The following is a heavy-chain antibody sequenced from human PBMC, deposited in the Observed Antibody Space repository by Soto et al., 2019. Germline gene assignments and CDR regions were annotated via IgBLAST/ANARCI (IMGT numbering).Heavy chain of an antibody. CDR1: GYSFTSYW. J-gene: IGHJ3*02. Sequence: LGESLKISCKGSGYSFTSYWISWVRQMPGKGLEWMGRIDPSDSYTNYSPSFQGHVTISADKSISTAYLQWSSLKASDTAMYYCARHLTSITIFGVDRAHDAFDIWGQGTMVTVSS. V-gene: IGHV5-10-1*01. CDR3: ARHLTSITIFGVDRAHDAFDI. CDR2: IDPSDSYT. D-gene: IGHD3-3*01.